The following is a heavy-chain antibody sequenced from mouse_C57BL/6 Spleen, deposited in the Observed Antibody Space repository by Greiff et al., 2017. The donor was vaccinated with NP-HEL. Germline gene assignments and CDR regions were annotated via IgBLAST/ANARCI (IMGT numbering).Heavy chain of an antibody. V-gene: IGHV1-76*01. Sequence: QVQLKESGAELVRPGASVKLSCKASGYTFTDYYINWVKQRPGQGLEWIARIYPGSGNTYYNEKFKGKATLTAEKSSSTAYMQLSSLTSEDSAVYFCATVVATGGYFDVWGTGTTVTVSS. CDR2: IYPGSGNT. J-gene: IGHJ1*03. CDR3: ATVVATGGYFDV. D-gene: IGHD1-1*01. CDR1: GYTFTDYY.